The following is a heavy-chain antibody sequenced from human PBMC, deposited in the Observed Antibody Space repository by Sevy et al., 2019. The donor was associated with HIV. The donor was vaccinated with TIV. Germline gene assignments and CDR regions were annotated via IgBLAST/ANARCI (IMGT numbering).Heavy chain of an antibody. CDR1: GGTFSSYA. CDR2: IIPIFGTA. Sequence: ASVKVSCKASGGTFSSYAISWVRQAPGQGLEWMGGIIPIFGTANYAQKFQGRVTITADESTSTAYMELSSLRSEDTAVYYCATVTALVYSSSRGYYFDYWGQGTLVTVSS. V-gene: IGHV1-69*13. D-gene: IGHD6-13*01. CDR3: ATVTALVYSSSRGYYFDY. J-gene: IGHJ4*02.